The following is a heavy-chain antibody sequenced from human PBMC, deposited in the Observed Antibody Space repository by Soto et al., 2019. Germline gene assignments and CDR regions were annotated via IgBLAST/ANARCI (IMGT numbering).Heavy chain of an antibody. Sequence: QVQLVQSGAEVKKPGSSVKVSCKASGGTFSSYAISWVRQAPGQGLEWMGGIIPIFGTANYAQKFQGRVTITADESTSTAYMELSSLRSEDTAVYYCARGVVGYYDSSGYTEGWFDPWGQGTLVTASS. D-gene: IGHD3-22*01. CDR3: ARGVVGYYDSSGYTEGWFDP. CDR1: GGTFSSYA. J-gene: IGHJ5*02. CDR2: IIPIFGTA. V-gene: IGHV1-69*12.